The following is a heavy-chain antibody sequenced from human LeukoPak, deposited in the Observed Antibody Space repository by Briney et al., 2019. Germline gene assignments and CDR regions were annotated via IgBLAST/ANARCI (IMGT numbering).Heavy chain of an antibody. Sequence: GGSLRLSRTASGFIFSSYWMTWARQAPGKGLEWVANIRQDGSEKNFVDSVKGRFTISRDNAKNSLYLQMNTLTAEDTAVYYCARDPIDYWGQGTLVTVTS. J-gene: IGHJ4*02. V-gene: IGHV3-7*01. CDR3: ARDPIDY. CDR1: GFIFSSYW. CDR2: IRQDGSEK.